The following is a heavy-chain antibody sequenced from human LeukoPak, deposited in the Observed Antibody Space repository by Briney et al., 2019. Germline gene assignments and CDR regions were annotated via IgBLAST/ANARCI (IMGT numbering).Heavy chain of an antibody. CDR2: INPNSGST. J-gene: IGHJ5*02. D-gene: IGHD3-3*01. V-gene: IGHV1-2*02. CDR3: AATRKPVTYYDFWSGYYTWTARDNLANWFDP. Sequence: GASVKVSCKASGYTFTGYYMHWVRQAPGQGLEWMGWINPNSGSTKYAQKVQGRVTMSRDTSNSTAYMELRRLRSEDTAVYYCAATRKPVTYYDFWSGYYTWTARDNLANWFDPWGQGTLVTVSS. CDR1: GYTFTGYY.